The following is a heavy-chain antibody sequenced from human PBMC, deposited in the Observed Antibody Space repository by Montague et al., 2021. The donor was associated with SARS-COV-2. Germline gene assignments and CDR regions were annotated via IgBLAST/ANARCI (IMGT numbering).Heavy chain of an antibody. CDR2: IYSGGDT. D-gene: IGHD2-15*01. V-gene: IGHV3-53*01. J-gene: IGHJ6*02. CDR3: ARGGGLRNYGMDV. CDR1: GFTVSTNY. Sequence: SLRLSCAASGFTVSTNYMSWVRQAPGKGLEWISVIYSGGDTYYADSVKGRFTISRDNSKNTLYLHMNSLRAEDAAVYYCARGGGLRNYGMDVWGQGTTVTGSS.